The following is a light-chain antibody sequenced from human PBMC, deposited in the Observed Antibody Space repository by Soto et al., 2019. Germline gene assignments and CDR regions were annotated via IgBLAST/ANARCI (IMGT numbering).Light chain of an antibody. J-gene: IGKJ2*01. CDR2: GAS. CDR3: QQYGTSPLMYT. V-gene: IGKV3-20*01. Sequence: EVVLTRSPGTLSLSPGERATLSCRASQSVTSNYLAWYQQRPGQAPRLLIYGASIRATGVPDRFSGSGSGTDFTLTITRLEPEDFAVYYCQQYGTSPLMYTFGQGTKVDIK. CDR1: QSVTSNY.